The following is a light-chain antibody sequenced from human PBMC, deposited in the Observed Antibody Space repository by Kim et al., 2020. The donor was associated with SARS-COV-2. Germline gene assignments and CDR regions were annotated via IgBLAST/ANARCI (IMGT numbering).Light chain of an antibody. Sequence: DIQMTQSPSSLSASVGDRVTMTCRASQDISNNLNWYQQKPGKAPKLLIYGAYNLETGVPSRFSGRRSVTDYTFTISSLQPENIATYYCEQSKNLPITLGAGTRRGIK. CDR3: EQSKNLPIT. CDR1: QDISNN. CDR2: GAY. J-gene: IGKJ5*01. V-gene: IGKV1-33*01.